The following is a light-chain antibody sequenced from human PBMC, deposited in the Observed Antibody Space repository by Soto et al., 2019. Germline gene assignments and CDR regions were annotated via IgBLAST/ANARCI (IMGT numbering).Light chain of an antibody. CDR2: DAS. CDR1: QGISSA. J-gene: IGKJ3*01. CDR3: QQFDDYPFT. V-gene: IGKV1D-13*01. Sequence: AIQLTQSPSSLSAYVGDSVSITCRASQGISSALAWYQQKPGRAPKLLIYDASSLEGGVPSRFSGSRSGTDFTLTVSRLQPEDFATYYCQQFDDYPFTFGPGTKVDIK.